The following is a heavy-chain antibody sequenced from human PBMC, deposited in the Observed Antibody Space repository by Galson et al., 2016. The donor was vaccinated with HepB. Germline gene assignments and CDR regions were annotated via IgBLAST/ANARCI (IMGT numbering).Heavy chain of an antibody. CDR2: IYGASTS. Sequence: SLRLSCAASKFNVNSNYMNWVRQPPGKGLEWVSVIYGASTSHYADSVKGRFTISSDQSKNTLYLQMNNLRAADTAVYYCVVGWYAYWGQGTLVTVSS. D-gene: IGHD6-19*01. J-gene: IGHJ4*02. V-gene: IGHV3-53*03. CDR1: KFNVNSNY. CDR3: VVGWYAY.